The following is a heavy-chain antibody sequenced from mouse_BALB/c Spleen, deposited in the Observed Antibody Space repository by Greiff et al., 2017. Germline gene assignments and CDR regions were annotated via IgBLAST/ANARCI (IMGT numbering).Heavy chain of an antibody. D-gene: IGHD2-1*01. J-gene: IGHJ4*01. CDR3: ARGGGNYVGYAMDY. CDR1: GYTFTSYW. V-gene: IGHV1-7*01. CDR2: INPSTGYT. Sequence: QVQLQQSGAELAKPGASVKMSCKASGYTFTSYWMHWVKQRPGQGLEWIGYINPSTGYTEYNQKFKDKATLTADKSSSTAYMQLSSLTSEDSAVYYCARGGGNYVGYAMDYWGQGTSVTVSS.